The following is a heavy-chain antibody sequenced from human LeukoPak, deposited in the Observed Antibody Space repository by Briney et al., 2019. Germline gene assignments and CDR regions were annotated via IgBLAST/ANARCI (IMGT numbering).Heavy chain of an antibody. CDR2: IRYDGSNK. CDR1: GFTFSSYG. D-gene: IGHD2-15*01. V-gene: IGHV3-30*02. J-gene: IGHJ4*02. Sequence: GGSLRLSCAASGFTFSSYGMHWVRQAPGKGLEWVAFIRYDGSNKYYADSVKGRFTISRGNSKNTLYLQMNSLRAEDTAVYYCEVLDPGYCSGGSCYDYWGQGTLVTVSS. CDR3: EVLDPGYCSGGSCYDY.